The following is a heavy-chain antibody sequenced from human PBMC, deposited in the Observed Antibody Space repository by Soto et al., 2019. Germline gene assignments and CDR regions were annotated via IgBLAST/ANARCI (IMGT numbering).Heavy chain of an antibody. CDR3: ATRFFDSSGYHLFYFDS. D-gene: IGHD3-22*01. V-gene: IGHV4-34*01. Sequence: QVQLHQWGAGLLKPSETLSLTYEVSGGSLSFYYWNWIRQSPGKELEWIGEVNHSGSTSYNSSLKSRVTISVDTSKSQFSLKLSSVTAADTAVYYCATRFFDSSGYHLFYFDSWGQGTLVTVSS. J-gene: IGHJ4*02. CDR2: VNHSGST. CDR1: GGSLSFYY.